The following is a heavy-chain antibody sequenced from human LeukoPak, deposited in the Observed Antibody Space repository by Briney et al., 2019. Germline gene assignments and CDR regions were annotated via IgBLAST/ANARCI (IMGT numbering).Heavy chain of an antibody. D-gene: IGHD5-18*01. J-gene: IGHJ4*02. CDR3: ARASSTQIQLWYFDY. CDR2: ISGYSDSS. CDR1: GYTYTSYG. Sequence: GASVKVSCKASGYTYTSYGISWVRQAPGQGLERLGWISGYSDSSHYGQSVQGRVTMITDAATSTAYLELRSLRSDDTAVYYCARASSTQIQLWYFDYWGQGTLVTVSS. V-gene: IGHV1-18*01.